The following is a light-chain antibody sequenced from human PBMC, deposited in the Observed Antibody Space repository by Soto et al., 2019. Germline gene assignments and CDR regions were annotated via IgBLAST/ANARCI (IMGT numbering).Light chain of an antibody. Sequence: DIVMTQSPDSLAVSLGERATINCKSSQTILYSSNNKNQLAWYQQKPGQPPKLLFYWASTRASGVPDRFSGSESGTDFTLTISSLQAEDVAVYYCQQYYSPPYTFGQVTKLEI. J-gene: IGKJ2*01. CDR2: WAS. V-gene: IGKV4-1*01. CDR1: QTILYSSNNKNQ. CDR3: QQYYSPPYT.